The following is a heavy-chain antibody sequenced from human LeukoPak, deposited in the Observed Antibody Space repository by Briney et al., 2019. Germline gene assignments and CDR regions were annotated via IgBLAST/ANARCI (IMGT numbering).Heavy chain of an antibody. V-gene: IGHV4-4*09. CDR2: IYTSGST. D-gene: IGHD6-13*01. J-gene: IGHJ5*02. CDR3: ARRGSSWYNWFDP. CDR1: GGSISSYY. Sequence: SGTLSLTCTVSGGSISSYYWSWIRQPPGKGLEWIGYIYTSGSTNYNPSLKSRVTISVDTSKNQFSLKLSSVTAADTAVYYCARRGSSWYNWFDPWGQGTLVTVSS.